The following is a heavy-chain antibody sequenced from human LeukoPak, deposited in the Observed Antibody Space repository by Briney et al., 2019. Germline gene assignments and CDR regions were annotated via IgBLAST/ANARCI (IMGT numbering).Heavy chain of an antibody. D-gene: IGHD3/OR15-3a*01. CDR1: GGSISSGNYY. Sequence: SQTLSLTCTVSGGSISSGNYYWSWIRQHPGKGLEWIGYIYYSGNTYYNPSLKSRVTISVDTSKNQFSLKLSSVTAADTAVYYCARGIPIVISFDYWGQGTLVTVSS. CDR2: IYYSGNT. V-gene: IGHV4-31*03. CDR3: ARGIPIVISFDY. J-gene: IGHJ4*02.